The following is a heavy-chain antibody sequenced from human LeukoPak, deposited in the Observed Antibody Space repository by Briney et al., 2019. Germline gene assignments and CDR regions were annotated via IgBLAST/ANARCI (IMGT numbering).Heavy chain of an antibody. CDR3: ARLAAADYFDY. D-gene: IGHD6-13*01. Sequence: PSETLSLTCTVSGGSISSYYWSWIRQPPGKGLEWIGYIYYSGSTNYNPSLKSRVTISVDTSKNQFSLKLSSVTAADTAVYYCARLAAADYFDYWGQGALVTASS. J-gene: IGHJ4*02. V-gene: IGHV4-59*08. CDR1: GGSISSYY. CDR2: IYYSGST.